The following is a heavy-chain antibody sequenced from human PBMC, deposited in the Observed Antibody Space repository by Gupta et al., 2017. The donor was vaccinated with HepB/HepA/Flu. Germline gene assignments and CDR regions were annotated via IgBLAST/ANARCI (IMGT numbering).Heavy chain of an antibody. V-gene: IGHV1-69*01. D-gene: IGHD6-19*01. Sequence: QVQLVQSGAEVKKPGPSVKVSCKASGGTFSSYAISWVRQAPGQGLEWMGGIIPIFGTANYAQKFQGRVTITADESTSTAYMELSSLRSEDTAVYYCARSVIPNSGWYVGWFDPWGQGTLVTVSS. CDR2: IIPIFGTA. CDR3: ARSVIPNSGWYVGWFDP. CDR1: GGTFSSYA. J-gene: IGHJ5*02.